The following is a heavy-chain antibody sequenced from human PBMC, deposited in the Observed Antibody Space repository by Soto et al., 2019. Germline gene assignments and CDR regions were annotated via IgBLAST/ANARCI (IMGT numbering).Heavy chain of an antibody. D-gene: IGHD5-18*01. V-gene: IGHV3-33*01. CDR1: GFTFSSYG. CDR3: TRGVYSYCNYGMDV. CDR2: IWYDGSNK. J-gene: IGHJ6*02. Sequence: QVQLGESGGGVVQPGRSLRLSCAASGFTFSSYGMHWVRQAPGKGLEWVAVIWYDGSNKYYADSVKGRFTISRDNSKNPLYLQMNSLRAEDTAVYYCTRGVYSYCNYGMDVWGQGTPVTVSS.